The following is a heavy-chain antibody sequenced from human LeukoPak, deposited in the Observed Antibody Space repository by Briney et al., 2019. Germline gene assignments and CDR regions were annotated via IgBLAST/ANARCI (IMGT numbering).Heavy chain of an antibody. CDR1: GFIFTDYW. J-gene: IGHJ4*02. CDR3: ARVSVGGGYANDY. Sequence: GGSLRLSCEASGFIFTDYWMTWARQAPGKGLEWVSYISSSSSYTNYADSVKGRFTISRDNAKNSLYLQMNSLRAEDTAVYYCARVSVGGGYANDYWGQGTLVTVSS. CDR2: ISSSSSYT. D-gene: IGHD5-12*01. V-gene: IGHV3-11*06.